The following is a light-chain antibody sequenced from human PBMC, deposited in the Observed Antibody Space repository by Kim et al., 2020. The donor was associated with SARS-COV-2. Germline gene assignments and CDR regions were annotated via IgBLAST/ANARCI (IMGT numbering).Light chain of an antibody. Sequence: SYELTQPPSVSVAPGKPASITCGGVNIGGKSVHWYQQRPDQAPILVIFSNSDRPSGIPDRFSGSNSGLTATLTITRVEAGDEAAYYCQGWDSNTDHWVFG. CDR2: SNS. CDR3: QGWDSNTDHWV. V-gene: IGLV3-21*04. CDR1: NIGGKS. J-gene: IGLJ1*01.